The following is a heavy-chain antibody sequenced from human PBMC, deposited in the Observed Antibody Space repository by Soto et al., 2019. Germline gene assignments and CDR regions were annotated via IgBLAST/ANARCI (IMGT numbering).Heavy chain of an antibody. V-gene: IGHV3-30-3*01. Sequence: QVQLVESGGGVVQPGRSLRLSCAASGFTFSSYAMHWVRQAPGKGLEWVAVISYDGSNKYYADSVKGRFTISRDKSKNTLYLQMNSLRAEDTAVYYCARERSSSSAFDYWGQGTLVTVSS. D-gene: IGHD6-6*01. CDR3: ARERSSSSAFDY. CDR1: GFTFSSYA. J-gene: IGHJ4*02. CDR2: ISYDGSNK.